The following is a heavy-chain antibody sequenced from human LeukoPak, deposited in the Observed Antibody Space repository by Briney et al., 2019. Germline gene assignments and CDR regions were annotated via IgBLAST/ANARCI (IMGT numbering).Heavy chain of an antibody. J-gene: IGHJ3*02. Sequence: PSQTLSLTCTVSGGSISSGSYYWSWIRQPAGKGLEWIGRIYTSGSTNYNPSLKSRVTISVDTSKNQFSLKLSSLTAEDTAVYCCAGVKPGITIFGVYNAFDIWGKGTMVTVSS. CDR3: AGVKPGITIFGVYNAFDI. CDR2: IYTSGST. V-gene: IGHV4-61*02. CDR1: GGSISSGSYY. D-gene: IGHD3-3*01.